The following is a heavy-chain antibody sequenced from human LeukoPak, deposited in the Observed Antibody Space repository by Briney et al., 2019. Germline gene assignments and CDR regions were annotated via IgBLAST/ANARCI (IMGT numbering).Heavy chain of an antibody. CDR1: GFTFSSYG. CDR2: IWYDGSNK. V-gene: IGHV3-33*01. J-gene: IGHJ4*02. D-gene: IGHD5-24*01. CDR3: ARDRPLQGLDY. Sequence: GGSLRLSCAASGFTFSSYGMHWVRQAPGKGLEWVAVIWYDGSNKYYADSVKGRFTISRDNSKNTLYLQMNSLRAEDTAVYYCARDRPLQGLDYWGQGTLVTVSS.